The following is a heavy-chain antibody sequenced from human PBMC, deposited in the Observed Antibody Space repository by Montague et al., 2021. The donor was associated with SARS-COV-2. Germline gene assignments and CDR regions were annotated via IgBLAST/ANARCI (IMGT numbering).Heavy chain of an antibody. J-gene: IGHJ6*02. Sequence: SETLSLTCTVSGGSISPYYWSWFRQSPGKGLECIGYTSYSGSTDYNPSLKSRVTISIDTSKNQFSLKLSSVTAADTAVYYCARWGEYYDSPYYYYAMDVWGQGATVTVSS. CDR3: ARWGEYYDSPYYYYAMDV. D-gene: IGHD3-3*01. CDR2: TSYSGST. V-gene: IGHV4-59*12. CDR1: GGSISPYY.